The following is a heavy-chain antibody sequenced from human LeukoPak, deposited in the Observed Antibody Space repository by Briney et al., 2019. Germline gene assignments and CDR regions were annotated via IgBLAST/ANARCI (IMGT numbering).Heavy chain of an antibody. CDR2: ISYDGSNK. J-gene: IGHJ3*02. V-gene: IGHV3-30-3*01. CDR3: ARDPRGYCSGDGCYEARNSFDI. D-gene: IGHD2-15*01. Sequence: GRSLRLSCAASGFTFSNYAMHWVRQAPGKGLEWVAVISYDGSNKYYADSVKGRFTISRDNSRNTLYLQMNSLRAEDTAVYYCARDPRGYCSGDGCYEARNSFDIWGQGTMVTVSS. CDR1: GFTFSNYA.